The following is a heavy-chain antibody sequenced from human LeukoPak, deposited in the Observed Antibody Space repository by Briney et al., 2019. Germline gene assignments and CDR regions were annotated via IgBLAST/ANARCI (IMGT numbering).Heavy chain of an antibody. Sequence: GGSLRLSCAASGFTFTSYAMRWVRQAPGKGLEWVSSITGSGDTTYYADSVKGRFTISRDNSKNTLYLQMNSLRAEDTALYYCADSNYWYPVDYWGQGTLVTVSS. CDR1: GFTFTSYA. V-gene: IGHV3-23*01. J-gene: IGHJ4*02. CDR3: ADSNYWYPVDY. D-gene: IGHD4-11*01. CDR2: ITGSGDTT.